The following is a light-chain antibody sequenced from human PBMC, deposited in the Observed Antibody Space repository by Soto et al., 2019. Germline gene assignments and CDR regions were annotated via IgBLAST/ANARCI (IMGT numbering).Light chain of an antibody. CDR3: QQYNTWPRT. Sequence: EILLTQSRTTLSLSAGPRATLPCRASQRVSRNVAWYQQKPGQAPRTLISAASTGAAGVPARFNAAGYGTVFNLTISSLQSEDFAMYYCQQYNTWPRTFGQGTKVDIK. V-gene: IGKV3D-15*01. CDR1: QRVSRN. J-gene: IGKJ1*01. CDR2: AAS.